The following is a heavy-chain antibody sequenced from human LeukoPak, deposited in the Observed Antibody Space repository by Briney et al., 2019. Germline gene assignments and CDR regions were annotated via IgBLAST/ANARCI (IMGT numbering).Heavy chain of an antibody. D-gene: IGHD5-18*01. J-gene: IGHJ6*02. CDR3: ARDGYSYGGLNEYYYYGMDV. Sequence: PSETLSLTCTVSGGSISSYYWSWIRQPAGKGLEWIGRIYTSGSTNYNPSLKSRVTMSVDTSKNQFSLKLSSVTAADTAVYYCARDGYSYGGLNEYYYYGMDVWGQGTTVTVSS. CDR1: GGSISSYY. V-gene: IGHV4-4*07. CDR2: IYTSGST.